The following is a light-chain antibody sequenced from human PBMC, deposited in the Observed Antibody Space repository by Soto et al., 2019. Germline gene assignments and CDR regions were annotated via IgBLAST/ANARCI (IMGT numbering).Light chain of an antibody. CDR2: EVS. Sequence: QSALTQPPSASGSPGQSVTISCAGTSSDVGGYNYVSWYQQYPGKVPKLMIYEVSERPSGVPDRFSGSKSGNTAFLNVSGVQAEDDADYYSISYADTAYVFGNGTKLTV. CDR1: SSDVGGYNY. J-gene: IGLJ1*01. CDR3: ISYADTAYV. V-gene: IGLV2-8*01.